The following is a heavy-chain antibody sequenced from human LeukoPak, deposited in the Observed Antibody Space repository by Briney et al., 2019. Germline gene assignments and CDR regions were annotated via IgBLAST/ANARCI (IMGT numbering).Heavy chain of an antibody. V-gene: IGHV4-34*01. CDR2: INHSGST. D-gene: IGHD6-19*01. J-gene: IGHJ5*02. CDR3: ARDETVAGTRWFDP. Sequence: SETLSLTCAVSGASLSGYHWSWIRQPPGKGLEWIGEINHSGSTNYNSSLKSRVTISIDTSKYQFSLKLSSVTAADTAVYYCARDETVAGTRWFDPWGQGTLVTVSS. CDR1: GASLSGYH.